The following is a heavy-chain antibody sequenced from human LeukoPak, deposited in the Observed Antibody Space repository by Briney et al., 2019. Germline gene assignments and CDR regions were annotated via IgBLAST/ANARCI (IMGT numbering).Heavy chain of an antibody. CDR1: GYTFTGYY. CDR2: INPNSGGT. CDR3: ARTQKGCSSTSCYGSSYFDY. V-gene: IGHV1-2*02. J-gene: IGHJ4*02. Sequence: ASVKVSCKASGYTFTGYYMHWVRQAPGQGLEWMGWINPNSGGTNHAQKFQGRVTMTRDTSISTAYMELSRLRSDDTAVYYCARTQKGCSSTSCYGSSYFDYWGQGTLVTVSS. D-gene: IGHD2-2*01.